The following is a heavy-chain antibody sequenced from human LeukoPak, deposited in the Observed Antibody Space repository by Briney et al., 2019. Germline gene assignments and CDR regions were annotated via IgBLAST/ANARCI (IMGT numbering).Heavy chain of an antibody. CDR1: GGSISSYY. CDR3: AKSKGGTTVYAFDD. D-gene: IGHD1-7*01. V-gene: IGHV4-59*08. CDR2: IYNSGST. Sequence: PSETLSLTCTVSGGSISSYYWSWIRQPPGKGLEWIGYIYNSGSTNYNPSLKSRVTISVDTSRNQFSLKLTSVTVADTAVYYCAKSKGGTTVYAFDDWGQGTLVTVSS. J-gene: IGHJ4*02.